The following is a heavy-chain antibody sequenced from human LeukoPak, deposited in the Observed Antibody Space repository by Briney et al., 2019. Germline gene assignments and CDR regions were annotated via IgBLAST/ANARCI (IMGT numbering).Heavy chain of an antibody. Sequence: ASVKVSCKASGYTFTGYYMHWVRQAPGQGLEWMGWINPNSGGAKYAQNFQGRVIMTTDTSISTAYMELTSLRSDDTAVYYCARSSPPTYYHFYYYMDVWGKGSTITVSS. CDR3: ARSSPPTYYHFYYYMDV. J-gene: IGHJ6*03. CDR2: INPNSGGA. CDR1: GYTFTGYY. D-gene: IGHD6-13*01. V-gene: IGHV1-2*02.